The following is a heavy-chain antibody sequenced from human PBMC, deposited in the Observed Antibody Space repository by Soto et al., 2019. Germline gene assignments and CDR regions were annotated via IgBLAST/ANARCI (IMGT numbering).Heavy chain of an antibody. J-gene: IGHJ4*02. CDR2: IIPIFRSS. CDR1: GGTFTDYA. CDR3: AKDVGFQRHLFVFDL. D-gene: IGHD1-1*01. Sequence: ASVKVSCKASGGTFTDYAFSWVRQAPGQGLEWMGGIIPIFRSSNFAQKFQGRLTIFADASAGTAYMELSSLRSDDTAIYYCAKDVGFQRHLFVFDLWGQGTLVTVSS. V-gene: IGHV1-69*13.